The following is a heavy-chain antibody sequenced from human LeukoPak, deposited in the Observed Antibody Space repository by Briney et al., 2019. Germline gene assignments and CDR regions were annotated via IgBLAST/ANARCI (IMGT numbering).Heavy chain of an antibody. V-gene: IGHV3-53*01. CDR3: ARGPRAYGHDEFDY. Sequence: ETLSLTCAVYGGSFSGYYWSWVRQAPGKGLEWVSVIYSGGSTYYADSVKGRFTISRDNSKNTLYLQMNSLRAEDTAVYYCARGPRAYGHDEFDYWGQGTLVTVSS. CDR2: IYSGGST. J-gene: IGHJ4*02. D-gene: IGHD3-10*01. CDR1: GGSFSGYY.